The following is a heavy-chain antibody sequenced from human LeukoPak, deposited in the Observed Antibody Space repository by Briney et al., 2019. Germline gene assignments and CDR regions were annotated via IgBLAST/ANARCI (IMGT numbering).Heavy chain of an antibody. Sequence: SETLSLTCTVSGGSISSYYWSWIRQPPGKGLEWIGRIYTSGSTNYNPSLKSRVTMSVDTSKNQFSLKLSSVTAADTAVYYCARDGRYCSSTSCYSSDGMDVWGQGTTVTVSS. CDR3: ARDGRYCSSTSCYSSDGMDV. CDR1: GGSISSYY. J-gene: IGHJ6*02. V-gene: IGHV4-4*07. D-gene: IGHD2-2*01. CDR2: IYTSGST.